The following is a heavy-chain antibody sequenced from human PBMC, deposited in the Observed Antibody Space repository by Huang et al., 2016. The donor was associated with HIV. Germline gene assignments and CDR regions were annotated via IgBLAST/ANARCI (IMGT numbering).Heavy chain of an antibody. CDR2: ISWNRGSI. CDR3: AKDIAAVIEPNYMDV. J-gene: IGHJ6*03. Sequence: EVQLVESGGGLVQPGRSLRLSCAASGFTFDDYAMHWVRQAPGKGLEWVSGISWNRGSIGYADSVKGRFTISRDNAKNSLYLQMNSRRAEDMALYYCAKDIAAVIEPNYMDVWGKGTTVTVSS. CDR1: GFTFDDYA. V-gene: IGHV3-9*03. D-gene: IGHD6-13*01.